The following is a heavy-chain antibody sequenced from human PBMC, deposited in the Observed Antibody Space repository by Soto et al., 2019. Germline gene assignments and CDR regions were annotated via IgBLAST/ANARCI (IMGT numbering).Heavy chain of an antibody. CDR2: ISGSGGST. V-gene: IGHV3-23*01. CDR1: GFTFSSYA. J-gene: IGHJ4*02. Sequence: EVQLLESGGGLVQPGGSLRLSCAASGFTFSSYAMSWVRQAPGKGLEWVSAISGSGGSTYYADSVKGRFTISRDNSKNTLYLQMNSLRAEDTAVYYCAKQALYDFWSGYYTVDYWGQGPLVTVSS. CDR3: AKQALYDFWSGYYTVDY. D-gene: IGHD3-3*01.